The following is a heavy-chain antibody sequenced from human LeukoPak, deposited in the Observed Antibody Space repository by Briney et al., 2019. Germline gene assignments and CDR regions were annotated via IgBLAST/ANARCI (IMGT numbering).Heavy chain of an antibody. J-gene: IGHJ6*02. CDR3: ARDQGSSLGMDV. V-gene: IGHV4-59*02. CDR2: IHHSGNT. Sequence: SETLSLTCTVSGGSVTGYYWSWIRQPPGKGLEWIGYIHHSGNTKNNPSLESRVTMSVDTSNNQLSLRLSSVTAADTAAYYCARDQGSSLGMDVWGQGTTVTVSS. D-gene: IGHD6-13*01. CDR1: GGSVTGYY.